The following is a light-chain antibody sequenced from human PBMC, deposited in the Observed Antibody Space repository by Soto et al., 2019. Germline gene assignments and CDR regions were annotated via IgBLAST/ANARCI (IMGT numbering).Light chain of an antibody. V-gene: IGKV1-12*01. Sequence: DIQMTQSPSAVSASVGDSVTITCRASQGVSTYLAWYQQKPGKAPNLLIFAASTLQSGVPSRFSGSVSGTDSTLTITSVQPEDLATYYCQQADTFPRTFGQGTKLEIK. CDR1: QGVSTY. CDR3: QQADTFPRT. J-gene: IGKJ2*02. CDR2: AAS.